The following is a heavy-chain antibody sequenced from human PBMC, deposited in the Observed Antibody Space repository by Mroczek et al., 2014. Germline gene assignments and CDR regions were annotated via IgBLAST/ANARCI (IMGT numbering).Heavy chain of an antibody. Sequence: QVTLKESGPTLVKPTQTLTLTCTFSGFSLSTGGVAVGWIRQPPGKALEWLGLIYWNDDLRYRLSLKSRLTISKDTSKNQVVLTMTNMDPVDTATYYCVHDTTLTGFDYWGQGTLVTVSS. CDR3: VHDTTLTGFDY. D-gene: IGHD4-17*01. J-gene: IGHJ4*02. CDR1: GFSLSTGGVA. V-gene: IGHV2-5*01. CDR2: IYWNDDL.